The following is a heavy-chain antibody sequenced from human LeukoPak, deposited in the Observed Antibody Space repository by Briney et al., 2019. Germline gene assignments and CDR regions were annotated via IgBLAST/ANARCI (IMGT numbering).Heavy chain of an antibody. CDR3: AKRGDGGHKSLEY. V-gene: IGHV3-30*18. D-gene: IGHD3-16*01. J-gene: IGHJ4*02. CDR2: ITYDGSSE. Sequence: ITYDGSSEYYADSVKDRFTVSRDNSKNTLYLQMSSLKTEDTAVYYCAKRGDGGHKSLEYWGQGTLVIVSS.